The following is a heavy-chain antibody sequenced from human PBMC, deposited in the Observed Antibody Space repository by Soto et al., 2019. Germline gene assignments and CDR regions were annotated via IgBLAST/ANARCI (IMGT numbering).Heavy chain of an antibody. CDR3: ARDPYNWNGKED. J-gene: IGHJ4*02. CDR2: MNPNSGNT. V-gene: IGHV1-8*01. Sequence: QVQLVQSGAEVKKPGASVKVSCKASGYTFTSYDINWVRQATGQGLEWMGWMNPNSGNTGNAQKFQGRVTMTRNTSISTAYMELSSMRSEDTAVYYCARDPYNWNGKEDWGQGTLVTVSS. D-gene: IGHD1-20*01. CDR1: GYTFTSYD.